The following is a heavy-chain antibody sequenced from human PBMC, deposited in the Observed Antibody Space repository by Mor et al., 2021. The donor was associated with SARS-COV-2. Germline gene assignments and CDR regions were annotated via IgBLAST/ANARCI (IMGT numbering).Heavy chain of an antibody. J-gene: IGHJ4*02. CDR2: ISNRGTDT. V-gene: IGHV3-23*01. CDR3: AKDGTVAGIGADFDH. Sequence: GSAMGWVSSISNRGTDTYYADSVKGRFTVSRDNFKNTMFLEMNSLRVEDTAVYYCAKDGTVAGIGADFDHWGQGTLVTVSS. D-gene: IGHD6-19*01.